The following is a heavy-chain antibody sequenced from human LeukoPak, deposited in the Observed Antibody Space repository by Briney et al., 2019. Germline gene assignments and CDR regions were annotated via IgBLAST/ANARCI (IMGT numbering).Heavy chain of an antibody. D-gene: IGHD6-19*01. V-gene: IGHV1-69*06. Sequence: SVKVSCKASGGTFSSYAISWVRQAPGQGLEWMGGIIPIFGTANYAQKFQGRVTITADKSTSTAYMELSSMRSEDTAVYYCARGPGHGWYECNYWGQGTLVTVSS. CDR2: IIPIFGTA. J-gene: IGHJ4*02. CDR3: ARGPGHGWYECNY. CDR1: GGTFSSYA.